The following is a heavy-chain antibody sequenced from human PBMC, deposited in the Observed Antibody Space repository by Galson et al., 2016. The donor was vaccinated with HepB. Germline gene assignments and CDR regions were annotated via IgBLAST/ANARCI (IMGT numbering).Heavy chain of an antibody. CDR1: GGSISDDIW. J-gene: IGHJ4*02. Sequence: SETLSLTCAVSGGSISDDIWWTWLRQPPGKGLEWIGEVYHSGSTNYSPSLKSRVSISLDESRNQFSLMMTSVTAADTAVYYCATVRAGCSASSCYFDRWGQGTLVTVSS. CDR2: VYHSGST. V-gene: IGHV4-4*02. CDR3: ATVRAGCSASSCYFDR. D-gene: IGHD2-15*01.